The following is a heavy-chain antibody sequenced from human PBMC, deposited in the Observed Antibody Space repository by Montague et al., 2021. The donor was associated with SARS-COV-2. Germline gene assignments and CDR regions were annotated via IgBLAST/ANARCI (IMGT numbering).Heavy chain of an antibody. CDR3: ASSGGYYYYYQGVDV. J-gene: IGHJ6*02. CDR1: GGSVSSATYY. CDR2: INYSGST. V-gene: IGHV4-61*01. D-gene: IGHD3-10*01. Sequence: SETLSLTCTVSGGSVSSATYYWSWIRQPPGKGLEWIGYINYSGSTNHNLSLKSRVTISVDMSKNQLSLNLNSVTAADTAVYYCASSGGYYYYYQGVDVWGQGATVTVSS.